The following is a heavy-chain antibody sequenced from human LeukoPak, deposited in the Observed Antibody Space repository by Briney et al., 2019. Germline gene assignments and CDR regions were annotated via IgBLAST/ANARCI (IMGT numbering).Heavy chain of an antibody. CDR3: ARDLGYCSSTSCPD. CDR2: VHYSGTT. Sequence: SETLSLTCTVSDGSITNYDWSWVRQPPGKGLEFIGHVHYSGTTNYNPSLKSRVTMSVDTSKNQFSLKLSSVTAADTAVYYCARDLGYCSSTSCPDWGQGTLVTVSS. D-gene: IGHD2-2*03. J-gene: IGHJ4*02. V-gene: IGHV4-59*12. CDR1: DGSITNYD.